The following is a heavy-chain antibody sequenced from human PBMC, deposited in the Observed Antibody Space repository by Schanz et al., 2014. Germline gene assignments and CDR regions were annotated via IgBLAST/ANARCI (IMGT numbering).Heavy chain of an antibody. J-gene: IGHJ6*02. CDR3: ARVQDDILTGSEYYYGMDV. V-gene: IGHV1-18*01. D-gene: IGHD3-9*01. CDR1: GYTFTSYG. Sequence: VQLEQSGAEVKKPGSSVKVSCKASGYTFTSYGINWVRQAPGQGLEWMGWISAYNGNTNYIQKLQGRVTMTTDTSTSTAYMELRSLRSDDTAVYYCARVQDDILTGSEYYYGMDVWGQGTTXTVSS. CDR2: ISAYNGNT.